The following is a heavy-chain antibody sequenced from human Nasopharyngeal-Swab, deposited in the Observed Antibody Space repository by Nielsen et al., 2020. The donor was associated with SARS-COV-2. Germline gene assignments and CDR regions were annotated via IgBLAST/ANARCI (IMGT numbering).Heavy chain of an antibody. D-gene: IGHD6-13*01. V-gene: IGHV4-59*01. CDR1: GGSISSYY. J-gene: IGHJ4*02. CDR3: ARAGIAAAGLDY. CDR2: IYYSGST. Sequence: SETLSLTCTASGGSISSYYWSWIRQPPGKGLEWIGYIYYSGSTNYNPSLKSRVTISVDTSKNQFSLKLSSVTAADTAVYYCARAGIAAAGLDYWGQGTLVTVSS.